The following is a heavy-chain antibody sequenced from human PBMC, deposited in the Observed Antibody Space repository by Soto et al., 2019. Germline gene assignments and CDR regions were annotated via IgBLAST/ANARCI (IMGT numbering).Heavy chain of an antibody. V-gene: IGHV4-39*01. CDR3: ARHTVVPGTQPHRFDP. Sequence: SETLSLTCTVSGGSISSTGHYWGWIRQPPGKGLEWIASIYHTGSSYYIPSLKSRLAIFVDTSKNQFSLRLSSVTAADTAVYYCARHTVVPGTQPHRFDPWGQGTLVTVSS. D-gene: IGHD2-2*01. CDR2: IYHTGSS. J-gene: IGHJ5*02. CDR1: GGSISSTGHY.